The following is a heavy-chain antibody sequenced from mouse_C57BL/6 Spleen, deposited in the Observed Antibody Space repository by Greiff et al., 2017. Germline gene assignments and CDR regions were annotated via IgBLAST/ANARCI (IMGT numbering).Heavy chain of an antibody. J-gene: IGHJ3*01. CDR2: IYPGGGDT. CDR1: GYAFSSSW. D-gene: IGHD2-4*01. CDR3: ARGVWEYDYEAY. V-gene: IGHV1-82*01. Sequence: VQLQQSGPELVKPGASVKLSCKASGYAFSSSWMNWVKQRPGKGLEWIGRIYPGGGDTNYNGKFKGKATLTADKSSSTAYMQISSLTSEDSAVYFCARGVWEYDYEAYWGQGTLVTVSA.